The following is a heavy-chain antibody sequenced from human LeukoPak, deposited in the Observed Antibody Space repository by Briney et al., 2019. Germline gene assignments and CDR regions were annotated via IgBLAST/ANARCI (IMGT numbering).Heavy chain of an antibody. CDR2: INPNSGGT. Sequence: EASVKVSCKTSKNMFTGYFMHWVRQAPGRGLEWIGWINPNSGGTLFARRFQGRVTMTRDTSIGATYMELSRLTSDDTALYYCAAQCNDDFCYKRDYMDVWSKGTMVIVSS. V-gene: IGHV1-2*02. CDR3: AAQCNDDFCYKRDYMDV. D-gene: IGHD2-2*02. J-gene: IGHJ6*03. CDR1: KNMFTGYF.